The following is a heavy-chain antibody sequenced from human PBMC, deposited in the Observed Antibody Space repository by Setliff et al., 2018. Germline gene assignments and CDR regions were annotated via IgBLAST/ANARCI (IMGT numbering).Heavy chain of an antibody. CDR1: GFTVSSFS. CDR3: AKFSRYTDSQGEFDF. V-gene: IGHV3-30*18. CDR2: LSDDGSNE. J-gene: IGHJ4*02. D-gene: IGHD1-20*01. Sequence: PGGSLRLSCAASGFTVSSFSMHWVRQAPVKGLDWVATLSDDGSNEFYADSVTGRFTISRDNSKSTVYLLLNGLTVDDTAMYYCAKFSRYTDSQGEFDFWGQGALVTVSS.